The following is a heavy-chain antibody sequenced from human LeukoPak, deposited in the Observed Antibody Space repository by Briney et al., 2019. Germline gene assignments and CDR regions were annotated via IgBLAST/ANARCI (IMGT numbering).Heavy chain of an antibody. CDR3: ASLVLRSSPPDY. J-gene: IGHJ4*02. Sequence: SETLSLTCAVSGYSISSGYYWGWIRQPPGKGLEWIGSIYHSGSTYYNPSLKSRVTISVDTSKNQFSLKLSSVTAADTAVYYCASLVLRSSPPDYWGQGTLVTASS. CDR2: IYHSGST. V-gene: IGHV4-38-2*01. CDR1: GYSISSGYY. D-gene: IGHD3-3*01.